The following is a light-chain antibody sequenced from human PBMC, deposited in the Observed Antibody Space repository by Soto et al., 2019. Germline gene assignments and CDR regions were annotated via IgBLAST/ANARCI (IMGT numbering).Light chain of an antibody. J-gene: IGKJ1*01. CDR1: QSVSSL. Sequence: EIVITQSPATLSMSPGERVTLSCRASQSVSSLLAWYQQRPGQAPRLLIYGASTRATGIPARFSGSGSGTEFTLTISSLQSEDFAVYYCQQYNTWTWTFGQGTKVEVK. CDR3: QQYNTWTWT. V-gene: IGKV3-15*01. CDR2: GAS.